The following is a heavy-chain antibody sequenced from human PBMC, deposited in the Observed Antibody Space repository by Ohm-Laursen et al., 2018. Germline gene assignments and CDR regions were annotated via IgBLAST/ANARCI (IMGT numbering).Heavy chain of an antibody. CDR3: ARGLWWFDP. V-gene: IGHV4-59*08. J-gene: IGHJ5*02. CDR2: IYYSGST. CDR1: GGSISSYY. Sequence: SDTLSLTCTVSGGSISSYYWSWIRQPPGKGLEWIGYIYYSGSTNYNPSLKSRVTISVDTSKNQFSLKLSSVTAADTALYYCARGLWWFDPRGQGALVTVSS.